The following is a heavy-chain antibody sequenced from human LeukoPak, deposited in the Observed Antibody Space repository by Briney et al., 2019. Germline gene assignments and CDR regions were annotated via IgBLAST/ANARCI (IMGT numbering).Heavy chain of an antibody. V-gene: IGHV1-2*02. CDR2: INPNSGGT. CDR3: ARVRRYYYGMDV. J-gene: IGHJ6*02. Sequence: ASVKVSCKASGYTFTGYYMHWVRQAPGQGLEWMGWINPNSGGTNYAQQFQGRVTMTRDTSISTAYMELSRLRFDDTAVYYCARVRRYYYGMDVWGQGTTVTVSS. CDR1: GYTFTGYY.